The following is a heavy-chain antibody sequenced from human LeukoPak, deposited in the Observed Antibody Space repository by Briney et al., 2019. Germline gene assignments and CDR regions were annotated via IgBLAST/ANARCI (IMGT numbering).Heavy chain of an antibody. V-gene: IGHV4-59*01. Sequence: SSETLSLTCTVSGGSISSYYWSWIRQPPGKGLEWIGYMYYSGSTNYNPSLKSRVTISLDTSKNKFSLRLSSVTAADTAVYYCARNIGWFHPWGHGTLVTVSS. CDR1: GGSISSYY. J-gene: IGHJ5*02. CDR2: MYYSGST. CDR3: ARNIGWFHP. D-gene: IGHD2/OR15-2a*01.